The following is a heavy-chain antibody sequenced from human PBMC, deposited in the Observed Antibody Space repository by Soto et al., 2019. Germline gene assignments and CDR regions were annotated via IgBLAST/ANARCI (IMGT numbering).Heavy chain of an antibody. D-gene: IGHD3-9*01. V-gene: IGHV4-39*01. CDR2: IYYRGNA. CDR1: DDSINSDKYY. J-gene: IGHJ4*02. Sequence: QLQLQESGPGLVKPSETLSLTCSVSDDSINSDKYYWGWIRQPPGKGLEWIGSIYYRGNAYYNPSLHTRVTISLDKPKSQFSLKLNSVTAADSAVYFCARLEGLATISYYFDFWGPGDLVTVSS. CDR3: ARLEGLATISYYFDF.